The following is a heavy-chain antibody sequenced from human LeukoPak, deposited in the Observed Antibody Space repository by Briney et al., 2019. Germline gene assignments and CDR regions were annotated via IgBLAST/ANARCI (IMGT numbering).Heavy chain of an antibody. Sequence: PSETLSLTCAVSGGSISRSNWWSWVRQPPGKGLEWIGEIYHSGSTNYNPSLKSRVTISVDTSKNQFSLKLSSVTAADTAVYYCARESWFYYDSSTYSPLWGQGTLVTVSS. CDR2: IYHSGST. CDR1: GGSISRSNW. V-gene: IGHV4-4*02. D-gene: IGHD3-22*01. CDR3: ARESWFYYDSSTYSPL. J-gene: IGHJ4*02.